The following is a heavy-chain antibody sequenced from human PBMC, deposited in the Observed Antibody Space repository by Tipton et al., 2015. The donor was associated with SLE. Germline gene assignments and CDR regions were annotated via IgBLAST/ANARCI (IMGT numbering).Heavy chain of an antibody. CDR2: INTNTWKT. CDR3: ARWGGSGFEY. J-gene: IGHJ4*02. Sequence: QLVQSGSELRKPGASVKVSCKASGYNFIRYAIHWVRQAPGQGLEWLGWINTNTWKTTYAQGFTGRFVFSLDTSVTTAYLQISNLKADDTAVYFCARWGGSGFEYWGQGRLVIVSS. D-gene: IGHD3-16*01. V-gene: IGHV7-4-1*02. CDR1: GYNFIRYA.